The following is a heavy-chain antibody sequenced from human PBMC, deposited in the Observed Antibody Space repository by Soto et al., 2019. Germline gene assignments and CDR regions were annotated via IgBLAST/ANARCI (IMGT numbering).Heavy chain of an antibody. CDR3: ARGPPFGY. J-gene: IGHJ4*02. CDR1: GGSIISGGYS. V-gene: IGHV4-30-2*01. CDR2: IYHSGST. D-gene: IGHD3-10*01. Sequence: SETLSLTCAVSGGSIISGGYSWSWIRQPPGKGLEWIGYIYHSGSTYYNPSLKSRVTISVDRSKNQFSLKLSSVTAADTAVYYCARGPPFGYWGQGTLVTVSS.